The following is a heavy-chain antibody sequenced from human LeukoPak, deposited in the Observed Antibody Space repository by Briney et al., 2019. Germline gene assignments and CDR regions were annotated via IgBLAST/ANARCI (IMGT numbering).Heavy chain of an antibody. D-gene: IGHD3-10*01. Sequence: PGGSLRLSCAASGFTFSSYAMHWVRQAPGKGLEWVAVISYDGSNKYYADSVKGQFTISRDNSKNTLYLQMNSLRAEDTAVYYCASHTYYYGSGSHGTLSNWFDPWGQGTLVTVSS. J-gene: IGHJ5*02. CDR2: ISYDGSNK. CDR3: ASHTYYYGSGSHGTLSNWFDP. V-gene: IGHV3-30*04. CDR1: GFTFSSYA.